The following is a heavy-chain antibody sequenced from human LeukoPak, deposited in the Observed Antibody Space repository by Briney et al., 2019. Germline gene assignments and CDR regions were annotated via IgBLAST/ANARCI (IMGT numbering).Heavy chain of an antibody. CDR2: IYPGDSDT. V-gene: IGHV5-51*01. D-gene: IGHD3-10*01. CDR1: GYSFTSYW. CDR3: ARRITMVRGVNTPFKWFDP. Sequence: GESLKISCKGSGYSFTSYWIGWVRPMPGKGLEWMGIIYPGDSDTKYSPSFQGQVTISVDKSISTAYLQWSSLKASDTAMYYCARRITMVRGVNTPFKWFDPWGRGTLVTVSS. J-gene: IGHJ5*02.